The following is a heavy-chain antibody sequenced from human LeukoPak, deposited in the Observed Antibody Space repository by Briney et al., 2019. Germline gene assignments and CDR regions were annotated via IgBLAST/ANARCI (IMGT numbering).Heavy chain of an antibody. Sequence: SETLSLTCTVSGGSISSSSYYWGWIRQPPGKGLEWIGSIYYSGSTYYNPSLKSRVTISVDTSKNQFSLKLSSVPAADTAVYYCAIQSSADYYDSSGYLFDYWGQGTLVTVSS. V-gene: IGHV4-39*01. CDR1: GGSISSSSYY. CDR3: AIQSSADYYDSSGYLFDY. D-gene: IGHD3-22*01. J-gene: IGHJ4*02. CDR2: IYYSGST.